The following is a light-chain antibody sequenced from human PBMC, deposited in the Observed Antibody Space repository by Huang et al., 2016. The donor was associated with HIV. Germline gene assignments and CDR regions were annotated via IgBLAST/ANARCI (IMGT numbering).Light chain of an antibody. Sequence: EIVMTQSPVFLSVSPGERATLPCRASQSVNSNLAWYPQKPGQAPGLLLYGAYTRATEIPARFSGSGSTTDFTLTITSVQSEDFATYYCQQYDSWPRTFGQGTKVEIK. CDR1: QSVNSN. J-gene: IGKJ1*01. CDR2: GAY. CDR3: QQYDSWPRT. V-gene: IGKV3-15*01.